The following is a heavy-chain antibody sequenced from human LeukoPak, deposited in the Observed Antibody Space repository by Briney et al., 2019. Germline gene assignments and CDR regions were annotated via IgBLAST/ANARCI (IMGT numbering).Heavy chain of an antibody. CDR1: GITLSELW. CDR3: VGGYGWLPDY. CDR2: IKQDGSEK. V-gene: IGHV3-7*04. J-gene: IGHJ4*02. Sequence: PGGSLRLSCAGYGITLSELWMNWVPQVPGKGLEWVANIKQDGSEKKYVDSVKGRFTISRDNAKNSVYLQVNSLRVDDTAVYYCVGGYGWLPDYWGQGALVTVSS. D-gene: IGHD6-19*01.